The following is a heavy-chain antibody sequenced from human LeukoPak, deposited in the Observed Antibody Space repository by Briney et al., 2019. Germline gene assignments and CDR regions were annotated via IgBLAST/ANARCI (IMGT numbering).Heavy chain of an antibody. Sequence: GGSLRLSCAASAFTFSSFGMHWVRQAPGKGLEWVAFIRYDGSKKYYADSVKGRFTFSRDNSKNTLYLQMNSLRAEDTAVYYCAKDTTGGYDEYYYYYLDVWGKGTTVTVSS. D-gene: IGHD5-12*01. V-gene: IGHV3-30*02. CDR2: IRYDGSKK. CDR3: AKDTTGGYDEYYYYYLDV. J-gene: IGHJ6*03. CDR1: AFTFSSFG.